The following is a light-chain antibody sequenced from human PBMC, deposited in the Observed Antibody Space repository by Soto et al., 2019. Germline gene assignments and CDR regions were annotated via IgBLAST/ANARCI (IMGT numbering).Light chain of an antibody. CDR2: AAT. Sequence: DIQMTQSPSSLSASLGDSVTITCRASQSINNYLNWYQQEEGKAPKLLIYAATSLQSGVPSRFSGSGSGTEFTLTISSLQPGDFATYYCQQSYNSPYTFDLATKLEIK. V-gene: IGKV1-39*01. CDR3: QQSYNSPYT. J-gene: IGKJ2*01. CDR1: QSINNY.